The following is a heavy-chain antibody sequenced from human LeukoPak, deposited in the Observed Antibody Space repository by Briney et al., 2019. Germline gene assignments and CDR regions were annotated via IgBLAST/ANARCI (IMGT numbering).Heavy chain of an antibody. CDR3: ARDQSGYDSSGPHDY. J-gene: IGHJ4*02. CDR1: GYTFTGYY. CDR2: INPNSGGT. D-gene: IGHD3-22*01. Sequence: ASVKVSCKASGYTFTGYYMHWVRQAPGQGLEWMGWINPNSGGTNYAQKFQGRVTMTRDTSISTAYMELSRLRSDDTAVYYCARDQSGYDSSGPHDYWGQGTLVTVSP. V-gene: IGHV1-2*02.